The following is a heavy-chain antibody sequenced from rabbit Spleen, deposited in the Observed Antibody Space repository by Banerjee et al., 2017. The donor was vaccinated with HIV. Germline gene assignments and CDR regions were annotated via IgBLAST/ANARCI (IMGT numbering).Heavy chain of an antibody. D-gene: IGHD1-1*01. CDR3: ARGYASSSGLPTYYWNL. CDR1: GFDFSNYG. J-gene: IGHJ4*01. V-gene: IGHV1S47*01. CDR2: IEPIFGIT. Sequence: QEQLKATGGGLVQPGGSLTLSCKASGFDFSNYGMTWVRQAPGKGLEWIGYIEPIFGITYYASWVNGRFTISSHNAQNTLYLQLNSLTAADTATYFCARGYASSSGLPTYYWNLWGPGTLVT.